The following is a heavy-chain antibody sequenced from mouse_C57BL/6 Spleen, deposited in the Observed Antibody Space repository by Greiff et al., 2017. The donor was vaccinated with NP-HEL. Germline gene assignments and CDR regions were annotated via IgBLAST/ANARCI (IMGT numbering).Heavy chain of an antibody. D-gene: IGHD1-1*01. V-gene: IGHV5-17*01. CDR1: GFTFSDYG. J-gene: IGHJ2*01. Sequence: EVQRVESGGGLVKPGGSLKLSCAASGFTFSDYGMHWVRQAPEKGLEWVAYISSGSSSIYYADTVKGRFTFSRDNAKNTLFLQMTSLRSEDTAMYYCARRRDGSSYFDYWGQGTTLTVSS. CDR3: ARRRDGSSYFDY. CDR2: ISSGSSSI.